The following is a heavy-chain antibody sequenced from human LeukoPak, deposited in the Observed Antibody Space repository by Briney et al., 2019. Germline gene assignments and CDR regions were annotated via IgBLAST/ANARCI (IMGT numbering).Heavy chain of an antibody. V-gene: IGHV4-34*01. CDR1: GGSISSYY. Sequence: NPSETLSLTCTVSGGSISSYYWSWIRQPPGKGLEWIGEINHSGSTNYNPSLKSRVTISVDTSKNQFSLKLSSVTAADTAVYYCARGRIEYCSGGSCYSGLRTAAKYYFDYWGQGTLVAVSS. D-gene: IGHD2-15*01. J-gene: IGHJ4*02. CDR2: INHSGST. CDR3: ARGRIEYCSGGSCYSGLRTAAKYYFDY.